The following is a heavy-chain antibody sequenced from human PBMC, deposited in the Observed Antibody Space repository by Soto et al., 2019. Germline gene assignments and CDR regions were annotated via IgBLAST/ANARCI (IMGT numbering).Heavy chain of an antibody. J-gene: IGHJ4*02. CDR1: GGSISSYY. Sequence: QVQLQESGPGLVKPSETLSLTCTVSGGSISSYYWSWIRQPPGKGLEWIGFIYYSGSTNYNPSLKSRVTISVDTSKNQFSLKLSSVTAADTAVYYCARSWGYYFDYWGQGTLVTVSS. V-gene: IGHV4-59*01. D-gene: IGHD3-16*01. CDR2: IYYSGST. CDR3: ARSWGYYFDY.